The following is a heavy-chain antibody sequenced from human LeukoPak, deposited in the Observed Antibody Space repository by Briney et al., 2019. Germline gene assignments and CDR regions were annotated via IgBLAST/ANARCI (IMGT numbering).Heavy chain of an antibody. CDR2: MNPNSGNT. Sequence: ASVKVSCKASGYTFTSYDINWVRQATGQGLEWMGWMNPNSGNTGYAQKFQGRVTMARNTSISTAYMELSSLRSEDTAVYYCARKLSGSGSFNWFDPWGQGTLVTVSS. CDR3: ARKLSGSGSFNWFDP. J-gene: IGHJ5*02. D-gene: IGHD3-10*01. V-gene: IGHV1-8*01. CDR1: GYTFTSYD.